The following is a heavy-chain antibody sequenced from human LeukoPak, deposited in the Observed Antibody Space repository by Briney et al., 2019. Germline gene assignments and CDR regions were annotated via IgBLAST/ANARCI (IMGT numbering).Heavy chain of an antibody. CDR1: GGTFSSYT. CDR3: ARAYSSSSVDY. V-gene: IGHV3-64*01. D-gene: IGHD6-6*01. J-gene: IGHJ4*02. Sequence: GASVKVSCKASGGTFSSYTMHWVRQAPVKGLDYVSGISSNGGSTYYANSVKGRFTISRDNSKHTLYLQMGSLRAEAMAVYYCARAYSSSSVDYWGQGTLVTVSS. CDR2: ISSNGGST.